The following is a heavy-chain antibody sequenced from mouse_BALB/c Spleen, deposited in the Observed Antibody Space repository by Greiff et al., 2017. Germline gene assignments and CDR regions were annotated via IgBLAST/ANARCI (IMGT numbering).Heavy chain of an antibody. CDR2: ISSGSSTI. D-gene: IGHD4-1*01. CDR1: GFTFSSFG. J-gene: IGHJ2*01. CDR3: ARGTGYYFDY. Sequence: EVQLQESGGGLVQPGGSRKLSCAASGFTFSSFGMHWVRQAPEKGLEWVAYISSGSSTIYYADTVKGRFTISRDNPKNTLFLQMTSLRSEDTAMYYCARGTGYYFDYWGQGTTLTVSS. V-gene: IGHV5-17*02.